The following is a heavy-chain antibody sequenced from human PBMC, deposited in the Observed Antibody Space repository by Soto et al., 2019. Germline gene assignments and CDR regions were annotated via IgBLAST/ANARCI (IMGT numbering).Heavy chain of an antibody. CDR2: IIPIFGTA. J-gene: IGHJ3*02. D-gene: IGHD3-22*01. CDR3: ARGGTDYYESSGYFRGAFDI. Sequence: QVQLVQSGAEVKKPGSSVKVSCKASGGTFSSYAISWVRQAPGQGLEWMGGIIPIFGTANYAQKIQGRGTITADESTSTAYMELSSLRSEDTAVYYCARGGTDYYESSGYFRGAFDIWGQGTMVIVSS. CDR1: GGTFSSYA. V-gene: IGHV1-69*01.